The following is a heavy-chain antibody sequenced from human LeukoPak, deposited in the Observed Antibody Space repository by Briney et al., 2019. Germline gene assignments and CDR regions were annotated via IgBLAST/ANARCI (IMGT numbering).Heavy chain of an antibody. CDR2: IYPGDSDT. CDR3: ARQISYCSSTSCYTHLDY. J-gene: IGHJ4*02. CDR1: GYRFTSYW. V-gene: IGHV5-51*01. Sequence: GASLKVSCKGSGYRFTSYWIGWVRQMPGKGLEWMGIIYPGDSDTRYSPSFQGQVTISADKSISTAYLQWSSLKASDTAMYYCARQISYCSSTSCYTHLDYWGQGTLVTVSS. D-gene: IGHD2-2*02.